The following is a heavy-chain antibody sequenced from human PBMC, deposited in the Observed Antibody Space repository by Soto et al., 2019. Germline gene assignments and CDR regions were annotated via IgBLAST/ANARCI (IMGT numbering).Heavy chain of an antibody. V-gene: IGHV1-18*01. CDR3: ARDAPTEDY. CDR2: ISAYNGNT. CDR1: GYTLTSYA. Sequence: ASSEVSCKASGYTLTSYAISWVRQAPGQGLEWMGWISAYNGNTNYAQKLQGRVTMTTDTSTSTAYMELRSLRSDDTAVYYCARDAPTEDYWGQGTLVTVSS. J-gene: IGHJ4*02.